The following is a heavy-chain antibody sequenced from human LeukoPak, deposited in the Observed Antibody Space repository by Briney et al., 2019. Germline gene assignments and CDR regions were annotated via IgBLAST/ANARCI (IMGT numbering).Heavy chain of an antibody. CDR1: GGSIRSYY. V-gene: IGHV4-59*01. Sequence: SETLSLTCTVSGGSIRSYYWSWIRQPPGKGLEWIGYIYYSGSTNYNPSLKSRVSISVDTSKNQFSLKLSSVTAADTAVYYCASTERWLAFDFWGQGTLVTVSS. CDR2: IYYSGST. D-gene: IGHD6-19*01. CDR3: ASTERWLAFDF. J-gene: IGHJ4*02.